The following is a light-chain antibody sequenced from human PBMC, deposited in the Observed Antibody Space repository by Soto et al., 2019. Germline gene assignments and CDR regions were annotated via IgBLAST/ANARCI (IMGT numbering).Light chain of an antibody. CDR1: SSDVGGYNY. J-gene: IGLJ3*02. Sequence: QSALTQPRSVSGSPGQSVTISCTGTSSDVGGYNYVSWYQQHPGKAPKLMIYDVSKRPSGVPDRFSGSKSGNTASLTISGLQAEDEADYYCCSYAGRSLFGGGTKLTVL. CDR2: DVS. V-gene: IGLV2-11*01. CDR3: CSYAGRSL.